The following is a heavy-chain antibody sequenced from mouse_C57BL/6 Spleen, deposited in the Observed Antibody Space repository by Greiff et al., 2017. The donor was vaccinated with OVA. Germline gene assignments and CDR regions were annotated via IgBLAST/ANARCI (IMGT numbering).Heavy chain of an antibody. CDR2: INPNNGGT. CDR1: GYTFTDYY. D-gene: IGHD4-1*01. J-gene: IGHJ2*01. CDR3: AISTANWYYFDY. Sequence: VQLQQSGPELVKPGASVKISCKASGYTFTDYYMNWVKQSHGKSLEWIGDINPNNGGTSYNQKFKGKATLTVDKSSSTAYMELRSLTSEDSAVYYCAISTANWYYFDYWGQGTTLTVSS. V-gene: IGHV1-26*01.